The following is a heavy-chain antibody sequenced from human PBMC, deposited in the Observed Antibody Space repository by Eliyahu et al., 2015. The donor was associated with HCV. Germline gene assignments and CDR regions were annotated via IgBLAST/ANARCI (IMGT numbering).Heavy chain of an antibody. CDR3: ARISARVPFDY. CDR1: GGXISSGSYD. J-gene: IGHJ4*02. D-gene: IGHD3-10*02. Sequence: QVQLQESGPGLVKPSQTLSLTCTVPGGXISSGSYDWSWXRQPAGKGLEWIXRIHTSGSTNDNPSLKSRVTISVDTSKNQFSLKLSSVTAADTAVYYCARISARVPFDYWGQGTLVHVSA. CDR2: IHTSGST. V-gene: IGHV4-61*02.